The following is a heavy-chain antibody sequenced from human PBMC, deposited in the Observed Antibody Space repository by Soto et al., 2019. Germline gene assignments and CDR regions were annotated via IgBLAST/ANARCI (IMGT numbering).Heavy chain of an antibody. CDR2: IIPIFGTA. CDR3: ARGSYYYDSSGYYYPEGHFDY. CDR1: GGTFSSYA. J-gene: IGHJ4*02. V-gene: IGHV1-69*01. Sequence: QVQLVQSGAEVKKPGSSVKVSCKASGGTFSSYAISWVRQAPGQGLEWMGGIIPIFGTANYAQKFRGRVTITADESTSTAYMELSSLRSEDTAVYYCARGSYYYDSSGYYYPEGHFDYWGQGTLVTVSS. D-gene: IGHD3-22*01.